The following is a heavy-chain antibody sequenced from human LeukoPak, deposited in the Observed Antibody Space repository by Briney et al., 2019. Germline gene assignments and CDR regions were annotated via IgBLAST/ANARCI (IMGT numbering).Heavy chain of an antibody. CDR3: ARGRSSGWYGLWTPTDDAFDI. Sequence: NPSETLSLTCTVSGGSISSSSYYWGWIRQPPGKGLEWIGSIYYSGSTYYNPSLKSRVTISVDTSKNQFSLKLSSVTAADTAVYYCARGRSSGWYGLWTPTDDAFDIWGQGTMVTVSS. J-gene: IGHJ3*02. V-gene: IGHV4-39*07. CDR2: IYYSGST. D-gene: IGHD6-19*01. CDR1: GGSISSSSYY.